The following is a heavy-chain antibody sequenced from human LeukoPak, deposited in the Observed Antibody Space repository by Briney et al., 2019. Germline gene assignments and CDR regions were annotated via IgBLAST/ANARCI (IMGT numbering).Heavy chain of an antibody. CDR1: GFTFSSYW. CDR2: INSDGSST. CDR3: ARDLWQQLALDY. D-gene: IGHD6-13*01. V-gene: IGHV3-74*01. J-gene: IGHJ4*02. Sequence: GGSLRLSCAASGFTFSSYWMHWVRQAPGKGLVLVSRINSDGSSTSYADSVKGRFTISRDNAKNTLYLQMNSLRAEDTAVYYCARDLWQQLALDYWGQGTLVTVSS.